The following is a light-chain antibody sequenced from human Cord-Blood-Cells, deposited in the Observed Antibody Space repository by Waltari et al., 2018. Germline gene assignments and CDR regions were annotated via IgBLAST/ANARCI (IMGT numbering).Light chain of an antibody. CDR1: QGISSY. CDR3: QQYYSYPYT. Sequence: AIRMTHSPSSLSASTGDRVTITCRASQGISSYLAWYQQKPGKAPKLLIYAASTLQSGVPSRFSGSGSGTDLTLTISCLQSEDFATYYCQQYYSYPYTFGQGTKLEIK. CDR2: AAS. J-gene: IGKJ2*01. V-gene: IGKV1-8*01.